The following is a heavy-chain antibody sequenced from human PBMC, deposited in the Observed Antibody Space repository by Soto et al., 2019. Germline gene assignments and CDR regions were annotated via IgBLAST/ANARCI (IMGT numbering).Heavy chain of an antibody. CDR2: INPSGGST. D-gene: IGHD1-1*01. CDR3: ARGWNDDNWFDP. J-gene: IGHJ5*02. V-gene: IGHV1-46*01. Sequence: ASVKVSCKASGYTFTSYYMHWVRQAPGQGFEWMGIINPSGGSTSYAQKFQGRVTMTRDTSTSTVYMELSSLRFEDTAVYYCARGWNDDNWFDPWGQGTLVTVSS. CDR1: GYTFTSYY.